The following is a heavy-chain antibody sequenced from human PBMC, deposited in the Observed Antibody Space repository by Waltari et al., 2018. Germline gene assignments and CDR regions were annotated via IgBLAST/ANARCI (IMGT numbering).Heavy chain of an antibody. CDR1: GYTFTGYY. CDR3: ARRKSRPYCSSTSCYGAENAFDI. CDR2: INPISGGT. J-gene: IGHJ3*02. Sequence: QVQLVQSGAEVKKPGASVKVSCKASGYTFTGYYMHWVRQAPGQGREWMGRINPISGGTNHAQKFQGMFTMTRDTSISTAYMELSRLRSDDTAVYYCARRKSRPYCSSTSCYGAENAFDIWGQGTMVTVSS. D-gene: IGHD2-2*01. V-gene: IGHV1-2*06.